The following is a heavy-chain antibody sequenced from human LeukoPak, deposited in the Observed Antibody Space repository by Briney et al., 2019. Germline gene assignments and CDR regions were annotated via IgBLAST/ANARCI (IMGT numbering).Heavy chain of an antibody. Sequence: SETLSLTCTVSGYSISSGYYWGWIRQPPGKGLEWIGSIYHSGSAYYNPSLKSRVTISVDTSKNQFSLKLSSVTAADTAVYYCARRYYDYINYDYWGQGTLVTVSS. D-gene: IGHD4-11*01. CDR1: GYSISSGYY. J-gene: IGHJ4*02. V-gene: IGHV4-38-2*02. CDR3: ARRYYDYINYDY. CDR2: IYHSGSA.